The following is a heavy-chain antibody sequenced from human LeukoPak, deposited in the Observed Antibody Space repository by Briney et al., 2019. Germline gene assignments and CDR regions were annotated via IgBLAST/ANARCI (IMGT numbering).Heavy chain of an antibody. V-gene: IGHV1-69*05. CDR1: GGTFSSYA. J-gene: IGHJ3*02. CDR3: AIQNGGYCSSTSCYAFDI. Sequence: SVKVSCKASGGTFSSYAISWVRQAPGQGLEWMGGFIPIFGTANYAQKFQGRVTITTDESTSTAYMELSSLRSEDTAVYYCAIQNGGYCSSTSCYAFDIWGQGTMVTVSS. CDR2: FIPIFGTA. D-gene: IGHD2-2*01.